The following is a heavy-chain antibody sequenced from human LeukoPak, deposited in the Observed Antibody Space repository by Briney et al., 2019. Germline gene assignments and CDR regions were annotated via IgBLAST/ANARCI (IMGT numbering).Heavy chain of an antibody. D-gene: IGHD5-18*01. CDR2: MRYNGRTT. CDR1: GFTFSSSG. J-gene: IGHJ4*02. CDR3: AKEASRGSSFAYTPIEKPYYLDY. V-gene: IGHV3-30*02. Sequence: GGSLRLSCVASGFTFSSSGMHWVRQAPGKGLEWVAFMRYNGRTTYYADSVKGRFTISRDNSKNTVFLQMYSLRAEDTAAYYCAKEASRGSSFAYTPIEKPYYLDYWGQGTLVTVSS.